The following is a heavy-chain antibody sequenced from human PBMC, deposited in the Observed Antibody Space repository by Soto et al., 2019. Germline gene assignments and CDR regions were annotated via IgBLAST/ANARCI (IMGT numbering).Heavy chain of an antibody. J-gene: IGHJ1*01. Sequence: GXSLRLSCAASGFTFSDYYIAWLGQAPGKGLEWVSGISGSGDSTYYADSVKGRFTISRDNSKNTLYLQMNSLRAEEPAVYYCAKGVPGIAVAGTGYFQHWGQGTLVTVSS. CDR2: ISGSGDST. D-gene: IGHD6-19*01. CDR3: AKGVPGIAVAGTGYFQH. V-gene: IGHV3-23*01. CDR1: GFTFSDYY.